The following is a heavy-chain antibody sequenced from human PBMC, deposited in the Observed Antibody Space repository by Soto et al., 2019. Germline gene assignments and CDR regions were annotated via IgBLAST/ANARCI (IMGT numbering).Heavy chain of an antibody. CDR1: GFTFSSYA. CDR3: AKDRGYSYNWYTGDY. D-gene: IGHD1-1*01. J-gene: IGHJ4*02. V-gene: IGHV3-23*01. CDR2: ISGSGGST. Sequence: PGGSLRLSCAASGFTFSSYAMSWVRQAPGKGLEWVSAISGSGGSTYYADSVEGRFTISRDNSKNTLYLQMSSLRAEDTAVYYCAKDRGYSYNWYTGDYWGQGSLVTVSS.